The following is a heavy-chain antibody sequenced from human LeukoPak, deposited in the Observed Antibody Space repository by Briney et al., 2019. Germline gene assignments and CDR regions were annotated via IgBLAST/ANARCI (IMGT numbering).Heavy chain of an antibody. Sequence: SETLSLTCAVYGGSFSGYYWSWIRQPPGKGLEWIGEINHSGSTNYNPSLKSRVTISVDTSKNQFSLKLSSVTAADTAVHYCATQYYDFWSGSATVDYWGQGTLVTVSS. V-gene: IGHV4-34*01. D-gene: IGHD3-3*01. CDR1: GGSFSGYY. CDR2: INHSGST. J-gene: IGHJ4*02. CDR3: ATQYYDFWSGSATVDY.